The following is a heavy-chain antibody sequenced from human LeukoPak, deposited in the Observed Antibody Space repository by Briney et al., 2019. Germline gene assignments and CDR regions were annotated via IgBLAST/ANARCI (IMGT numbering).Heavy chain of an antibody. CDR3: ARDLGYCSGGSCYKPDYYYYGMDV. D-gene: IGHD2-15*01. CDR1: GGSISSYY. J-gene: IGHJ6*02. CDR2: IYYSGST. V-gene: IGHV4-59*01. Sequence: SETLSLTCTVPGGSISSYYWSWIRQPPGKGLEWIGYIYYSGSTNYNPSLKSRVTISVDTSKNQFSLKLSSVTAADTAVYYCARDLGYCSGGSCYKPDYYYYGMDVWGQGTTVTVSS.